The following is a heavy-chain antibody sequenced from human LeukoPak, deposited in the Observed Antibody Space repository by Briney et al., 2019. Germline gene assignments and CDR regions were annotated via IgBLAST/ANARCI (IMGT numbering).Heavy chain of an antibody. CDR3: TTVEGATLYYYYGMDV. CDR1: GFTFSNAW. J-gene: IGHJ6*02. CDR2: IKSKTDGATT. Sequence: GGSLRLSCAASGFTFSNAWMSWVRQTPGKGLEWVGHIKSKTDGATTDYAAPVKGRFTISRDDSKNTLYLQMNSLKTEDTAVYYCTTVEGATLYYYYGMDVWGQGTTVTVSS. V-gene: IGHV3-15*01. D-gene: IGHD1-26*01.